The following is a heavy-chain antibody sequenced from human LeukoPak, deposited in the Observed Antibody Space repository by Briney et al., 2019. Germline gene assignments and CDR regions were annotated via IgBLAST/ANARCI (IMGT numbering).Heavy chain of an antibody. CDR1: GYTLTELS. Sequence: GASVKVSCKVSGYTLTELSMHWVRQAPGKGLEWMGGFDPEDGETIYAQKFQGRVTMTEDTSTDTAYMELSSLRSEDTAVYYCATHPSNITMKVLDYWGQGTLVTVSS. CDR3: ATHPSNITMKVLDY. D-gene: IGHD3-22*01. CDR2: FDPEDGET. J-gene: IGHJ4*02. V-gene: IGHV1-24*01.